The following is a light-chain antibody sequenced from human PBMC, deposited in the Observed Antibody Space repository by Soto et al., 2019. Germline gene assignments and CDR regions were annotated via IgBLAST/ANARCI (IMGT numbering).Light chain of an antibody. CDR1: QSISSW. Sequence: DIQMTQSPSTLSASVGDRVTITCRASQSISSWLAWYQQKPGKAPKLLIHNASSLESGVPSRFSGSGSGTEFTLIISNLQPDDFATYYCQQYNSYPLTFGGGTKVELK. J-gene: IGKJ4*01. CDR3: QQYNSYPLT. V-gene: IGKV1-5*03. CDR2: NAS.